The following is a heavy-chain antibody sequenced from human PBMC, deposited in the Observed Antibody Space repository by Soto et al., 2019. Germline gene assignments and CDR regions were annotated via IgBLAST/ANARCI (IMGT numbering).Heavy chain of an antibody. CDR3: ARDGSSWGPYYYYYMDV. V-gene: IGHV3-64*01. CDR1: GFTFSSYA. CDR2: ISSNGGST. J-gene: IGHJ6*03. Sequence: GGSLRLSCAASGFTFSSYAMHWVRQAPGKGLEYVSAISSNGGSTYYANSVKGRFTISRDNSKNTLYLQMGSLRAEDMAVYYCARDGSSWGPYYYYYMDVWGKGTMVTVSS. D-gene: IGHD6-13*01.